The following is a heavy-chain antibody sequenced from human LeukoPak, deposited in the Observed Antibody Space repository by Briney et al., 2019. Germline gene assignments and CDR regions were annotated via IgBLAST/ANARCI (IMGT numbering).Heavy chain of an antibody. CDR1: GGSISCSSYY. CDR3: ASLTSAQPEC. CDR2: IYYSGST. V-gene: IGHV4-39*01. J-gene: IGHJ4*02. Sequence: SETLSLTCTVSGGSISCSSYYWGWIRQPPGKGLEWIGSIYYSGSTYYNPSLKSRVTISVDTSKNQFSLKLSSVTAADTAVYYCASLTSAQPECWGQGTLVTVSS.